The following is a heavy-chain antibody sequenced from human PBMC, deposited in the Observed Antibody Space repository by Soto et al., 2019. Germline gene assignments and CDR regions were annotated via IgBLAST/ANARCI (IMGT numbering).Heavy chain of an antibody. J-gene: IGHJ6*02. CDR2: IIPISDTT. Sequence: QVQLVQSGAEVKKPGSSVKVSCKASGGTFSSYAISWVRQAPGQGLEWMGGIIPISDTTNYAEKFQGRVTITADESTRTAYMELSRLRSEDTAVYYCARSQGSSTSLEIYYYYYSGMDVWGQATTVTVSS. CDR1: GGTFSSYA. CDR3: ARSQGSSTSLEIYYYYYSGMDV. D-gene: IGHD2-2*01. V-gene: IGHV1-69*01.